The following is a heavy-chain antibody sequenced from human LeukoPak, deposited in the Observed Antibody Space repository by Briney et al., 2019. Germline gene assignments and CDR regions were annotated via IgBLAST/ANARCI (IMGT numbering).Heavy chain of an antibody. CDR3: ARDLHPREYQPALMDV. Sequence: GWSLTLSCAVFGFIFDDFGMSWVRQAPGKGLEWVSGINWNGGSTGYADSVKGRFTTSRDNANNSLYLQMNSLRAEDRALYQCARDLHPREYQPALMDVWRQATKVSDCS. CDR2: INWNGGST. CDR1: GFIFDDFG. V-gene: IGHV3-20*01. D-gene: IGHD2-2*01. J-gene: IGHJ6*01.